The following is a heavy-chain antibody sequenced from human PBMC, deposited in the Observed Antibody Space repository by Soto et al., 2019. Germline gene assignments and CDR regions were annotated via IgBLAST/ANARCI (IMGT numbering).Heavy chain of an antibody. CDR3: AKDQHIGYEPLDY. J-gene: IGHJ4*02. V-gene: IGHV3-30*18. Sequence: QVQLVESGGGVVQPGRSLRLSCAASGFTFSSYGMHWVRQAPGKGLEWVAVISYDGSNKYYADSVKGRFTISRDNSKNTLYLQMNSLRAEDTVVYYCAKDQHIGYEPLDYWGQGTLVTVSS. CDR2: ISYDGSNK. CDR1: GFTFSSYG. D-gene: IGHD5-12*01.